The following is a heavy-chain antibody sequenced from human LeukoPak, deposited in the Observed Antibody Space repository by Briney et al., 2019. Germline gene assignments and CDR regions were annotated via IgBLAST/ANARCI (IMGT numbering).Heavy chain of an antibody. D-gene: IGHD2-15*01. CDR1: GFSFSSYA. Sequence: GGSLRLSCAASGFSFSSYAMNWVRQAPGKGLEWVSAISGSGGSTYYADSVRGRFTISRDNSKNTLYLQMNSLRAEDTAVYYCAKATVVVVAAGWYYFDYWGQGTLVTVSS. CDR3: AKATVVVVAAGWYYFDY. CDR2: ISGSGGST. V-gene: IGHV3-23*01. J-gene: IGHJ4*02.